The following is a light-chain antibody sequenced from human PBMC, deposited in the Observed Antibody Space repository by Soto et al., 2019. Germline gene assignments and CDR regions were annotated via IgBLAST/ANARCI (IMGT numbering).Light chain of an antibody. CDR3: QQYNNWPKT. J-gene: IGKJ1*01. Sequence: EIVMTQSPDILSVSPGETATLSCRASQSVGSNLAWYQQKPGQAPRLLISDASTRAAGLPARFSGSGSGTEFTLTISSLQSEDFAVYYCQQYNNWPKTFGQGTKVEIK. CDR2: DAS. V-gene: IGKV3-15*01. CDR1: QSVGSN.